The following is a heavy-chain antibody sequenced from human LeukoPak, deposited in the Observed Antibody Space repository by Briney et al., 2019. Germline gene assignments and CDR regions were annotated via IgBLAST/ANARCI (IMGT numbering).Heavy chain of an antibody. V-gene: IGHV3-30*01. CDR1: GFTFRRYA. CDR2: MSFDGSYK. J-gene: IGHJ4*02. Sequence: GGSLRLSCAASGFTFRRYAMHWVRQAPGKGLEWVAAMSFDGSYKYYAESVKGRFTISRDNSNNTVSLEMNSLRAEDTAVYFCARGKGGPFKYWGQGTLVTLSS. D-gene: IGHD2-15*01. CDR3: ARGKGGPFKY.